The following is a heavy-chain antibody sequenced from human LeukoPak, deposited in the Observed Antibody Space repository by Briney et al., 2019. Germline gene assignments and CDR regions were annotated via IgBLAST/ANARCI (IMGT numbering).Heavy chain of an antibody. V-gene: IGHV3-23*01. CDR2: TSGTGGNT. J-gene: IGHJ6*03. CDR1: GFTFSNYA. D-gene: IGHD3-22*01. Sequence: GGSLRLSCAASGFTFSNYAMSWVRQAPGKGLEWVSVTSGTGGNTYYADSVKGRLTSSRDNSNNTLDLQMNSLRAEDTAVYYCAKLYDSSAYYYMDVWGKGTTVTVSS. CDR3: AKLYDSSAYYYMDV.